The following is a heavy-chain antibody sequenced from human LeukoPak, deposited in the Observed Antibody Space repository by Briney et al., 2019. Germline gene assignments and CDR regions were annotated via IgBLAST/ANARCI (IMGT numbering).Heavy chain of an antibody. Sequence: GGSLRLSCAACGVTFSSYAMSWVRQAPGKGLEWVLASSGSGGSTYYADSVKGRFTISRDNSKNTLYPQMNSLRAEDTAVYYSAKGDSCSWYYHFHHCGQGTLVTVSS. CDR2: SSGSGGST. V-gene: IGHV3-23*01. D-gene: IGHD6-13*01. CDR3: AKGDSCSWYYHFHH. J-gene: IGHJ1*01. CDR1: GVTFSSYA.